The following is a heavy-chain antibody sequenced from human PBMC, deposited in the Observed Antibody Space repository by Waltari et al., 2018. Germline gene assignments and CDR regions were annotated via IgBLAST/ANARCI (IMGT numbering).Heavy chain of an antibody. J-gene: IGHJ4*02. CDR1: GDSVTNDYW. CDR2: VHGSGRT. CDR3: ARDRGRGLYLDS. Sequence: QLQLQESGPGLVKPSRTLSLTCTVSGDSVTNDYWWSWVRQSPRQGLEWIGQVHGSGRTNYNPSFANRVTVSIDTSNNQFSLKLTSATAADTAVYYCARDRGRGLYLDSWGRGALFTVS. V-gene: IGHV4-4*02. D-gene: IGHD2-15*01.